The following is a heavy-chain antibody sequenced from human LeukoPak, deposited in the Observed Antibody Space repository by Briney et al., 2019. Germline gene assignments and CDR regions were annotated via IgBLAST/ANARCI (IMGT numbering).Heavy chain of an antibody. CDR3: ARVWPGSSSWLYYYYGMDA. CDR1: GYTFTGYY. CDR2: INPNSGGT. D-gene: IGHD6-13*01. J-gene: IGHJ6*02. Sequence: GASVKVSCKASGYTFTGYYMHWVRQAPGQGLEWMGWINPNSGGTNYAQKFQGRATMTRDTSISTAYMELSRLRSDDTAVYYCARVWPGSSSWLYYYYGMDAWGQGTTVTVSS. V-gene: IGHV1-2*02.